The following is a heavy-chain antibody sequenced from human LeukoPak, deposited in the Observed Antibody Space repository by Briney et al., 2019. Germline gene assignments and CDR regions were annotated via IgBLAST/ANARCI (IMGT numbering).Heavy chain of an antibody. Sequence: PGGSLRLSCAASGFTFSSYAMSWVRQAPGKGLEWVSAISGSGGSTYYADSVKGRFTISRDNSKNTLYLQMNSLRAEDTAVYYCAKDLPSYCGGDCLFDYWGQGTLVTVSS. CDR3: AKDLPSYCGGDCLFDY. V-gene: IGHV3-23*01. CDR1: GFTFSSYA. CDR2: ISGSGGST. D-gene: IGHD2-21*02. J-gene: IGHJ4*02.